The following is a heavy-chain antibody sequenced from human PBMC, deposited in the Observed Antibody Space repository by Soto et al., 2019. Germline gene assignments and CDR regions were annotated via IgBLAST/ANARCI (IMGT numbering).Heavy chain of an antibody. CDR2: INHSGST. V-gene: IGHV4-34*01. J-gene: IGHJ3*02. D-gene: IGHD2-2*01. CDR1: GGSFSGYY. Sequence: SETLSLTCAVYGGSFSGYYWSWIRQPPGKGLEWIGEINHSGSTNYNPSLKSRVTISVDTSKNQFSLKLSSVTAADTAVYYCASTIAVPAATSDAFDIWGQGTMVTVSS. CDR3: ASTIAVPAATSDAFDI.